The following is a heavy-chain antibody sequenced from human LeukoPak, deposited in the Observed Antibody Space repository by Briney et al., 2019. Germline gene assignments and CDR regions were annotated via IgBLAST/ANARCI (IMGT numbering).Heavy chain of an antibody. D-gene: IGHD3-16*01. CDR2: IHISGRS. V-gene: IGHV4-4*07. CDR3: ARDWGRVGLRGFGP. CDR1: GDSMSSHS. Sequence: SETLSLPCSVSGDSMSSHSMSWIRHPAGGGLEWIGRIHISGRSNINPSLMRRLTMSVDTSQNHCSLKLVSVTAADTAVYYCARDWGRVGLRGFGPWGQGTLVTAS. J-gene: IGHJ5*02.